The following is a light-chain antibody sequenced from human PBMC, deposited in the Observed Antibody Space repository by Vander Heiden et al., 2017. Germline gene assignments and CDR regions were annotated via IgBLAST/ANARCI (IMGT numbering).Light chain of an antibody. CDR3: QQSYSTLTWT. Sequence: DIQMNPSPSSLSASVGERVHLPCRGRQGISSYLNWYQQKPGKAPKLLIYAESSLQSGVPSRFSGSGSGTDFTLTISSLQPEDFATYYCQQSYSTLTWTFGQGTKVEIK. V-gene: IGKV1-39*01. J-gene: IGKJ1*01. CDR1: QGISSY. CDR2: AES.